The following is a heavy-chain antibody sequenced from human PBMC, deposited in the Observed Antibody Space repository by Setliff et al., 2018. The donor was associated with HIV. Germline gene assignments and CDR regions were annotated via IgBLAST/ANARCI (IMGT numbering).Heavy chain of an antibody. Sequence: SVKVSCKAIGGTFSGYAISWVRQTPGQGLEWMGGIIAISGTPNYAQKFQGRVTITADESTSTAYMELSSLRSEDTAVYYCARGERGFLDFNWFDPWGQGTLVTVSS. CDR1: GGTFSGYA. CDR3: ARGERGFLDFNWFDP. V-gene: IGHV1-69*13. D-gene: IGHD3-3*01. J-gene: IGHJ5*02. CDR2: IIAISGTP.